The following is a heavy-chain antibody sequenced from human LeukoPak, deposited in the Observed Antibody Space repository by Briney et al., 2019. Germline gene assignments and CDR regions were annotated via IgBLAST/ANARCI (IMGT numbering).Heavy chain of an antibody. J-gene: IGHJ3*02. Sequence: SETLSLTCNVSGGSISSHCWSWIRQPPGKEPEWIGYISDSGRTKYNVSLKRRVAMSVDASKNQFSLKLTSVTAADTAVYYCARHFMDRRGYRDTLDMWGQGTMVSVSS. CDR1: GGSISSHC. CDR2: ISDSGRT. V-gene: IGHV4-59*08. CDR3: ARHFMDRRGYRDTLDM. D-gene: IGHD3-22*01.